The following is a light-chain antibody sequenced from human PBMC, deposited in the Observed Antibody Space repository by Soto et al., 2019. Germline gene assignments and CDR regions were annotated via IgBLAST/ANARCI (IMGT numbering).Light chain of an antibody. Sequence: DVVMTQSPLSLPVTLGQPASISCRSSQSLIHSDGSTYLSWFQQRPGQSPRRLIYEVSDRDSGVPDRFSGSGSGTDSTLKISRVEAEDVGVYYCMQGTHWPWTFGQGTEVEIK. J-gene: IGKJ1*01. V-gene: IGKV2-30*02. CDR1: QSLIHSDGSTY. CDR3: MQGTHWPWT. CDR2: EVS.